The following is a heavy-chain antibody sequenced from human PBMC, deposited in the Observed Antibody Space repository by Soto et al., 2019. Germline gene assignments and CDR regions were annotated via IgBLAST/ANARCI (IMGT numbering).Heavy chain of an antibody. CDR3: ARLTSYDSSGDYCY. V-gene: IGHV3-21*01. J-gene: IGHJ4*02. D-gene: IGHD3-22*01. CDR1: GFTFSSYS. CDR2: ISSSSSYI. Sequence: EVQLVESGGGLVKPGGSLRLSCAASGFTFSSYSMNWVRQAPGKGLEWVTSISSSSSYIYYADSVKGRFTISRDNAKNSLYLQMNSLRAEDTAVYYCARLTSYDSSGDYCYWGQGTLVTVSS.